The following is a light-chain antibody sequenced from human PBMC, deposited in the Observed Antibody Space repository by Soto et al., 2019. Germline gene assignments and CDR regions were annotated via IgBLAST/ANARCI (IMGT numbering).Light chain of an antibody. J-gene: IGKJ1*01. V-gene: IGKV3-20*01. CDR1: QSVSSTY. CDR3: QQYGSSSWT. Sequence: ELELTQSPGILSLSPGERATLSCRRSQSVSSTYLAWYQQQPGQAPRLLIYGSSNRATGIQDRFSGSGSGTDFTLTISSMEPEDCAVDYCQQYGSSSWTVGQGTKGDIK. CDR2: GSS.